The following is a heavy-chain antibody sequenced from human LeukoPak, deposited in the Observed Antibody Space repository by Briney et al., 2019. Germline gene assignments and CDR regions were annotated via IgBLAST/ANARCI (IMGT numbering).Heavy chain of an antibody. CDR3: ARDYCSSTSCPFYYYYGMDV. D-gene: IGHD2-2*01. CDR2: IYYSGTT. Sequence: SETLSLTCTVSGGSISSGGYYWSWIRQHPGKGLEWIGYIYYSGTTYYNPSLKGRVTMSVDTSKNPFSLKLNSVTAADTAGYCCARDYCSSTSCPFYYYYGMDVWGQGTTVTVSS. CDR1: GGSISSGGYY. J-gene: IGHJ6*02. V-gene: IGHV4-31*03.